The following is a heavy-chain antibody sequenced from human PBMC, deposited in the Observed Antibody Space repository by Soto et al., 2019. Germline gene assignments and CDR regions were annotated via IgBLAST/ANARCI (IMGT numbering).Heavy chain of an antibody. CDR1: GYTFTSYD. D-gene: IGHD2-15*01. J-gene: IGHJ5*02. V-gene: IGHV1-8*01. CDR3: VVVLAAGNWFDP. CDR2: MNPNSGNT. Sequence: QVQLVQSGAEVKKPGASVKVSCKAPGYTFTSYDINWVRQATGQGLEWMGWMNPNSGNTGYAQKFQGRVTMTRNTSISTAYMELSSLRSEDTAVYYCVVVLAAGNWFDPWGQGTLVTVSS.